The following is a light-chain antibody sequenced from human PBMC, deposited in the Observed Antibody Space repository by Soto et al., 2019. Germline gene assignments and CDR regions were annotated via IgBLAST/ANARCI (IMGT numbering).Light chain of an antibody. CDR1: QDINKY. Sequence: DIQMTQSPSSLSAAVGDRVTITCRASQDINKYLNWYRQTQGKAPNLLIFATSTLHSGVPSRFSGSRSGTDFSLTISSLQPEDFATYYCQQSYSSPYTFGQGTKLEF. CDR3: QQSYSSPYT. V-gene: IGKV1-39*01. J-gene: IGKJ2*01. CDR2: ATS.